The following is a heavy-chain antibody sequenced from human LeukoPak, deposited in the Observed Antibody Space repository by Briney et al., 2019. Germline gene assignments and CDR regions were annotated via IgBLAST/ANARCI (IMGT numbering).Heavy chain of an antibody. CDR2: ITGSSSTI. CDR1: GFTFSSYS. J-gene: IGHJ4*02. V-gene: IGHV3-48*01. CDR3: ARTGLGMYSFDS. Sequence: PEGSLRLSCAASGFTFSSYSMNWVRQAAGKGLEWVSYITGSSSTINYADSVKGRFTISRDKAKNSLYLQMNSLRAEDTAVYYCARTGLGMYSFDSWGQGTLVTVSS. D-gene: IGHD3/OR15-3a*01.